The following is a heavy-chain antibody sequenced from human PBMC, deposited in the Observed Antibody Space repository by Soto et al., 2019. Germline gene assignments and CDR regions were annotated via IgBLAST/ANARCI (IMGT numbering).Heavy chain of an antibody. CDR3: ARDPTP. Sequence: PSETLSLTCPVSGGSITNGYYYWSWVRQNPGKGLEWIGHIYHSGRTYYRPSLKSRVTISVDTSKSQFSLKLSSVTAADTAVYYCARDPTPWGQGTLVTVSS. V-gene: IGHV4-31*03. J-gene: IGHJ5*02. CDR1: GGSITNGYYY. CDR2: IYHSGRT.